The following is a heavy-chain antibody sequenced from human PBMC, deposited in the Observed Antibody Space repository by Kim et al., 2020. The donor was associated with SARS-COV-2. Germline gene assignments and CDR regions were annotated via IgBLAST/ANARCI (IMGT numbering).Heavy chain of an antibody. Sequence: PSLESRVTISVDTSKNQFSLKLGCVTAADTAVYYCARRIAVAGTVGYFQHWGQGTLVTVSS. J-gene: IGHJ1*01. D-gene: IGHD6-19*01. V-gene: IGHV4-39*01. CDR3: ARRIAVAGTVGYFQH.